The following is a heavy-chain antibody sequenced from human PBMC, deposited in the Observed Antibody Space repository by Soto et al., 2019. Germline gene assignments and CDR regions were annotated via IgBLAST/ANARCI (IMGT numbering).Heavy chain of an antibody. Sequence: EVQLLESGGGLVQPGGSLRLSCAASGFTFSSYAMSWVRQAPGKGLEWVSAISGSGGSTYYADSVKGRFTISRDNSNNTLYLQMNSLRAEDTAVYYCAKAPLPARANYYYYGMDVWGQGTTVTVSS. V-gene: IGHV3-23*01. CDR3: AKAPLPARANYYYYGMDV. J-gene: IGHJ6*02. CDR2: ISGSGGST. CDR1: GFTFSSYA.